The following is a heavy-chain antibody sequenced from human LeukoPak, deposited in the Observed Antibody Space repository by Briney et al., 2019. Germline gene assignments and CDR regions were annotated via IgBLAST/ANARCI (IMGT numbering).Heavy chain of an antibody. CDR2: INGSGGST. J-gene: IGHJ4*02. CDR1: GFTFSSYG. CDR3: AKNYYDSSGYWIDY. V-gene: IGHV3-23*01. D-gene: IGHD3-22*01. Sequence: PGGSLRLSCAASGFTFSSYGMSWVRQAPGKGLEWVSAINGSGGSTYYADSVKGRFTISRDNSKNTLYLQINSLRAEDTAVYYCAKNYYDSSGYWIDYWGQGTLVTVSS.